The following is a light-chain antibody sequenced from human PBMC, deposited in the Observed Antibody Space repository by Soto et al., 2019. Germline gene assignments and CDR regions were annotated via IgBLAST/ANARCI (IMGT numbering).Light chain of an antibody. CDR3: QQRSTWPRT. J-gene: IGKJ4*01. Sequence: EIVLTQSPATLSLSPGERATLSCRASQSVSSYLAWYQQKPGQAPRLLIYDASNRATGIPARFSGSESGTDFTLTISSLEPEDFAVYYCQQRSTWPRTFGGGTKLEIK. CDR2: DAS. V-gene: IGKV3-11*01. CDR1: QSVSSY.